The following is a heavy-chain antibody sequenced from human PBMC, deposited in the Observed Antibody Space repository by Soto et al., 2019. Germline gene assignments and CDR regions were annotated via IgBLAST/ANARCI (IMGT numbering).Heavy chain of an antibody. CDR2: IKQDGRDK. CDR3: AREGRIKGTDDAFDI. Sequence: EVQLVESGGGLVQPGGSLRLVCAASGFALGSHYMSWVRQAPGKGLEWVANIKQDGRDKYYVDSVKGRFTVSRDNARNSLDLQMNGLRAEDTAVYYCAREGRIKGTDDAFDIWGQGTMVTVSS. CDR1: GFALGSHY. V-gene: IGHV3-7*04. J-gene: IGHJ3*02. D-gene: IGHD3-10*01.